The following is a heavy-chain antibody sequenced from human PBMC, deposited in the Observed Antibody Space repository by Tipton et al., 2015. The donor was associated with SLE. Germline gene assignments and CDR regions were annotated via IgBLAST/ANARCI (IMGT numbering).Heavy chain of an antibody. J-gene: IGHJ6*02. D-gene: IGHD2-2*01. CDR3: ARDEIVVIPAASYQYHYGMDV. CDR1: GGSISSYY. V-gene: IGHV4-59*01. Sequence: TLSLTCTVSGGSISSYYWSWIRQPPGKGLEWIGNIYYTGRTNYNPSLKSRVTISLDTSKNQFSLKLSSVTAADTAAYYCARDEIVVIPAASYQYHYGMDVWGQGTTVTVSS. CDR2: IYYTGRT.